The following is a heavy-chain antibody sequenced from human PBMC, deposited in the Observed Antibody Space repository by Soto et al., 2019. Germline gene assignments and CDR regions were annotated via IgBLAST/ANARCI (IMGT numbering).Heavy chain of an antibody. CDR3: ARDRRYDFWSGELDY. Sequence: GGSLRLSCAASGFTFSSYSMNWVRQAPGKGLEWVSSISSSSSYIYYADSVKGRFTISRDNAKNSLYLQMNSLRAEDTAVYYCARDRRYDFWSGELDYWGQGTLVTVSS. CDR1: GFTFSSYS. CDR2: ISSSSSYI. D-gene: IGHD3-3*01. J-gene: IGHJ4*02. V-gene: IGHV3-21*01.